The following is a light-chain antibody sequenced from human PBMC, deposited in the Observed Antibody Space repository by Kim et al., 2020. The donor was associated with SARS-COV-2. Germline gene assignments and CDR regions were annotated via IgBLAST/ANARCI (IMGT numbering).Light chain of an antibody. CDR3: QQSHSTPLT. CDR1: QSISSY. V-gene: IGKV1-39*01. J-gene: IGKJ4*01. CDR2: AAS. Sequence: ASVGDRVTITCRASQSISSYLNWYQQKPGKAPKLLIYAASSLQSGVPSRFSGSGSGTDFTLTISSLQPEDFATYYCQQSHSTPLTFGGGTKVDIK.